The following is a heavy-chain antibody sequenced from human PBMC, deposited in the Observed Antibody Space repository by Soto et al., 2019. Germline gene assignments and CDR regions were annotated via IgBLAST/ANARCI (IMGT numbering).Heavy chain of an antibody. CDR1: GYTFTSYG. CDR2: ISAYNGNT. D-gene: IGHD3-3*01. CDR3: ARRDYDFWSGYYSNWFDP. J-gene: IGHJ5*02. Sequence: ASVKVSCKASGYTFTSYGISWVRQAPGQGLEWMGWISAYNGNTNYAQKLQGRVTMTTDTSTSTAYMELRSLRSDDTAVYYCARRDYDFWSGYYSNWFDPWGQGTLVTVSS. V-gene: IGHV1-18*01.